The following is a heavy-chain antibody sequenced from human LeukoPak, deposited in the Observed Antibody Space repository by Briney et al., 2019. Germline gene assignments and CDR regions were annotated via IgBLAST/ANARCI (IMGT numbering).Heavy chain of an antibody. CDR3: ARAPTPETAMAPYYYYYYYMDV. CDR1: GVSISSYY. Sequence: SETLSLTCTVSGVSISSYYWSWIRQPAGKGLEWIGRIYTTGSTNYNPSLKSRVTMSVDTSKNQFSLKLSSVTAADTAVYYCARAPTPETAMAPYYYYYYYMDVWGKGTTVTISS. CDR2: IYTTGST. V-gene: IGHV4-4*07. J-gene: IGHJ6*03. D-gene: IGHD5-18*01.